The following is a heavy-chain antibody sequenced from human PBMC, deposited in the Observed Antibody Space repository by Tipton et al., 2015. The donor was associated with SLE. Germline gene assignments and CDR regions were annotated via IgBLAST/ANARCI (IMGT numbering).Heavy chain of an antibody. Sequence: LRLSCTVSGGSISSHYWSWIRQPPGKGLEWIGYIYYSGSTNYNPSLKSRVTISVDTSKNQFSLKLSSVTAADTAVYYCARTNLGYCSSTSCYTSPWFDYWGQGTLVTVSS. CDR3: ARTNLGYCSSTSCYTSPWFDY. D-gene: IGHD2-2*02. V-gene: IGHV4-59*11. CDR2: IYYSGST. J-gene: IGHJ4*02. CDR1: GGSISSHY.